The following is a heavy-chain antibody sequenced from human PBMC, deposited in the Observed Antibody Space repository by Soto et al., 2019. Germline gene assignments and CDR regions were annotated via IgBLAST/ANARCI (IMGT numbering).Heavy chain of an antibody. CDR1: GYTFASYY. V-gene: IGHV1-46*03. CDR2: INPSGGST. D-gene: IGHD3-3*01. J-gene: IGHJ3*02. Sequence: ASVKVSCKASGYTFASYYIHWVRQAPGQGLEWMGIINPSGGSTSYAQKFQGRVTMTWDTSTSTVYMELSSLRSEDTALFYCAGVFTYYDFWSGYGAFDIWGQGTMVTVSS. CDR3: AGVFTYYDFWSGYGAFDI.